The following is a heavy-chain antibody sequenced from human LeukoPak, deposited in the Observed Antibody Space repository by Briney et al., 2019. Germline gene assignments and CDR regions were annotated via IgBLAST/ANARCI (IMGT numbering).Heavy chain of an antibody. J-gene: IGHJ6*02. V-gene: IGHV5-51*01. D-gene: IGHD4-17*01. CDR2: INPGDSDT. CDR3: ARQKRLYGDYHYYYGMDV. CDR1: GYSFTTYW. Sequence: GESLKISCKGSGYSFTTYWIAWVRQMPGKGLEWMGIINPGDSDTRYSPSFQGQVTMSADKSISTAYLQWGSLKASDTAMYFCARQKRLYGDYHYYYGMDVWGQGTTVTVSS.